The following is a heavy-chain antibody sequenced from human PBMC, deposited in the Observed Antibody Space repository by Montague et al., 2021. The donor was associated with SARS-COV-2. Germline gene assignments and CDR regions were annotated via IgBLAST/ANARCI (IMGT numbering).Heavy chain of an antibody. Sequence: SETRSLTCTGPGGAISSRSDYWGGIRQPPGKGLEWIGGIYYSGSTYYNPSLKSRVTISVDTSKNQFSLKLSSVTAADTAVYYCARHPLGYCSSTSCHVGWGQGTLVTVSS. CDR1: GGAISSRSDY. D-gene: IGHD2-2*01. CDR3: ARHPLGYCSSTSCHVG. J-gene: IGHJ4*02. V-gene: IGHV4-39*01. CDR2: IYYSGST.